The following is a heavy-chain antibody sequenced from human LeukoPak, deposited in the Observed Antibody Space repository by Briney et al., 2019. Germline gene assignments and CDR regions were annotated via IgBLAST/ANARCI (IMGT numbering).Heavy chain of an antibody. CDR2: ISGSGGTT. CDR3: AIRGTILGVVTRFDP. D-gene: IGHD3-3*01. CDR1: GFTFSSYA. Sequence: PGGSLRLSCAASGFTFSSYAMSWVRQASGEGLEWVSGISGSGGTTYYADSVKGRFTISRDNSKNTLYLQIDSLRAEDTAVYYCAIRGTILGVVTRFDPWGQGTLVTVSS. V-gene: IGHV3-23*01. J-gene: IGHJ5*02.